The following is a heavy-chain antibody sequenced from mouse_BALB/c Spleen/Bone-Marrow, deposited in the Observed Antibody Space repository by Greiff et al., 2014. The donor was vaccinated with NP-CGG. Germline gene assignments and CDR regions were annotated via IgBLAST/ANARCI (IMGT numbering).Heavy chain of an antibody. J-gene: IGHJ4*01. Sequence: VQLQQSEAELAKPGASVKMSCKASGYTFTNYWMHWVKQRPGQGLEWIGYINPSTGNTEYNQKFKDKATLTADKSSNTAFMQLSSLTSEDSAVYFCARGNYEAMDYWGQGTSVTVSS. V-gene: IGHV1-7*01. CDR1: GYTFTNYW. CDR2: INPSTGNT. D-gene: IGHD2-1*01. CDR3: ARGNYEAMDY.